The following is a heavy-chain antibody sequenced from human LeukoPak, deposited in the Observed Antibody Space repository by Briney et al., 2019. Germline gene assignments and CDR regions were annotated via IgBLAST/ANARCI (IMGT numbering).Heavy chain of an antibody. CDR1: GFTFSDYY. D-gene: IGHD4-17*01. J-gene: IGHJ4*02. Sequence: GGSLRLSCAASGFTFSDYYMSWIRQTPGKGLEWLSYISNSGNIIYYADSVRGRFTISRDNAKNSLSLRMNSLRAEDTAVYYCAREGPDYGDYPNYWGQGTLVTVSS. CDR3: AREGPDYGDYPNY. V-gene: IGHV3-11*04. CDR2: ISNSGNII.